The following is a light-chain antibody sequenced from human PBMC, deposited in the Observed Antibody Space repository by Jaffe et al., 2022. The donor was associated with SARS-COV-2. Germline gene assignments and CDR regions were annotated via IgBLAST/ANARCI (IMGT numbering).Light chain of an antibody. V-gene: IGLV2-8*01. Sequence: QSALTQPPSASGSPGQSVTVSCTGTSSDVGRYKYVSWYQQHPGKAPQLIIYEVTERPSGVPDRFSGSKSGNTASLTVSGLQAEDEADYYCSSYAGSNNLVFGTGTKVTVL. CDR3: SSYAGSNNLV. CDR1: SSDVGRYKY. CDR2: EVT. J-gene: IGLJ1*01.